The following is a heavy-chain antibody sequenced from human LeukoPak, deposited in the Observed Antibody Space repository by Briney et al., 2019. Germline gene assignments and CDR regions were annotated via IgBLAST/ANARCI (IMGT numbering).Heavy chain of an antibody. CDR1: GFTFSSYS. D-gene: IGHD6-19*01. CDR3: ARARSRKWLVYFDY. V-gene: IGHV3-21*04. CDR2: ISSSSSYI. Sequence: PGGSLRLSCAASGFTFSSYSMNWVRQAPGKGLEWVSSISSSSSYIYYADSVKGRFTISRDNAKNSLYLQMNSLRAEDTAVYYCARARSRKWLVYFDYWGQGTLVTVSS. J-gene: IGHJ4*02.